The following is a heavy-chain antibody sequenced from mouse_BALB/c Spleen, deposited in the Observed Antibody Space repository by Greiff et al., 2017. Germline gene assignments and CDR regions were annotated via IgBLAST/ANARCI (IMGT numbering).Heavy chain of an antibody. CDR1: GFTFSNYW. D-gene: IGHD2-14*01. Sequence: EVKLEESGGGLVQPGGSMKLSCVASGFTFSNYWMNWVRQSPEKGLEWVAEIRLKSNNYATHYAESVKGRFTISRDDSKSSVYLQMNNLRAEDTGIYYCTSIDYRYSLHWYFDVWGAGTTVTVSS. CDR2: IRLKSNNYAT. J-gene: IGHJ1*01. CDR3: TSIDYRYSLHWYFDV. V-gene: IGHV6-6*02.